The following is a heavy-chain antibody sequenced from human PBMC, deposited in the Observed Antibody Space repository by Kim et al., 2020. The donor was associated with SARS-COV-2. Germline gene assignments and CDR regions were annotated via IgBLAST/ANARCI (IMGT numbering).Heavy chain of an antibody. J-gene: IGHJ5*02. CDR1: GFTFSSYA. D-gene: IGHD2-15*01. V-gene: IGHV3-23*01. Sequence: GGSLRLSCAASGFTFSSYAMSWVRQAPGKGLEWVSAISGSGGSTYYADSVKGRFTISRDNSKNTLYLQMNSLRAEDTAVYYCAKDPYPIVVVVAAMKLGYFDPWGQGTLVTVSS. CDR3: AKDPYPIVVVVAAMKLGYFDP. CDR2: ISGSGGST.